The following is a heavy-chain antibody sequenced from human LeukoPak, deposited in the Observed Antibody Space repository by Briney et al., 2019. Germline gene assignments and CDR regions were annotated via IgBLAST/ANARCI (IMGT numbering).Heavy chain of an antibody. CDR2: IYHSGST. Sequence: SETLSLTCTVSGGSISSYYWSWIRQPPGKGLEWIGYIYHSGSTYYNLSLKSRVTISVDRSKNQFSLKLSSVTAADTAVYYCAREGSSSTLDYWGQGTLVTVSS. CDR1: GGSISSYY. J-gene: IGHJ4*02. D-gene: IGHD6-6*01. V-gene: IGHV4-59*12. CDR3: AREGSSSTLDY.